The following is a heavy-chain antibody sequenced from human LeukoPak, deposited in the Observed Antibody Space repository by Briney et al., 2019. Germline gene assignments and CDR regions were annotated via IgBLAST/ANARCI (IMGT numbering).Heavy chain of an antibody. CDR3: ARVQGHPPNGLDI. CDR2: INSDGSST. CDR1: GFTVSSNY. J-gene: IGHJ3*02. D-gene: IGHD2-8*01. V-gene: IGHV3-74*01. Sequence: GGSLRLSCAASGFTVSSNYMSWVRQAPGKGLEWVSRINSDGSSTSYADAVKGRFTISRDNAKNTAYLQMNSLRAEDTAVYYCARVQGHPPNGLDIWGQGTMVTVSS.